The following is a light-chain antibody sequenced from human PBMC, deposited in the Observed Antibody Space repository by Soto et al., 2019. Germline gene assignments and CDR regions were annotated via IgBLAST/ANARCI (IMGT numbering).Light chain of an antibody. V-gene: IGLV1-47*01. J-gene: IGLJ1*01. CDR3: AAWDDSLSARCV. Sequence: QSVLTQPPSASGTPGQRVTISCSGSSSNIGRNYVFWYQQLPGTAPQLLIFRNNQRPSGVPDRFSGSKSGTAASLAISGRRSEDEADYYCAAWDDSLSARCVFGTGTKVTVL. CDR1: SSNIGRNY. CDR2: RNN.